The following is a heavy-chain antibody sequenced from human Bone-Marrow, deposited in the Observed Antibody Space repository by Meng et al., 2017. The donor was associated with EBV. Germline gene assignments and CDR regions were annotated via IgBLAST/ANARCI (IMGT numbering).Heavy chain of an antibody. Sequence: SRPEVKKPGASGKVSCNASGYTFTGYYLHWVRQAPGQGLEWMGRINPNSGGTNYAQKFQGRVTMTRDTSISTAYMELSRLRSDDTAVYYCARLGIGSSWYYFDYWGQGTLVTVPS. CDR2: INPNSGGT. V-gene: IGHV1-2*06. CDR3: ARLGIGSSWYYFDY. J-gene: IGHJ4*02. D-gene: IGHD6-13*01. CDR1: GYTFTGYY.